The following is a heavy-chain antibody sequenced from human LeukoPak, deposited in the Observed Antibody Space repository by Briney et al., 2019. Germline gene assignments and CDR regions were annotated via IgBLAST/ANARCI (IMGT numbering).Heavy chain of an antibody. V-gene: IGHV1-2*02. CDR3: ATNPLGYCSSTSCRSIPFDY. Sequence: ASVKVSCKASGYNFTGFYMHWVRQAPGHGLEWLGWFNPYNNDRHYAPRFQGRVTMTSATSIDTAYLDLIRLTSDDTAVYYCATNPLGYCSSTSCRSIPFDYWGQGTLVTVSS. J-gene: IGHJ4*02. D-gene: IGHD2-2*01. CDR2: FNPYNNDR. CDR1: GYNFTGFY.